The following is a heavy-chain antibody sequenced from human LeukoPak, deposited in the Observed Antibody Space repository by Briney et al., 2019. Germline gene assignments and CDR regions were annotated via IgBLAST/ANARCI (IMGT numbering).Heavy chain of an antibody. CDR2: IYHSGST. CDR1: GYSISSGYY. Sequence: PSETLSLTXAVSGYSISSGYYWGWIRQPPGKGLEWIGSIYHSGSTYYNPSLRSRVTISVDTSKNQFSLKLSSVTAADTAVYYCARHRRYCSSTSCDYYYMDVWGKGTTVTVSS. CDR3: ARHRRYCSSTSCDYYYMDV. J-gene: IGHJ6*03. V-gene: IGHV4-38-2*01. D-gene: IGHD2-2*01.